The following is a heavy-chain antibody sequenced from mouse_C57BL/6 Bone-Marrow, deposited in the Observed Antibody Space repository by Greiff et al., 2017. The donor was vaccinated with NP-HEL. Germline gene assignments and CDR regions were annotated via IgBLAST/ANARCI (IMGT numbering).Heavy chain of an antibody. CDR3: AGGNYDDY. V-gene: IGHV1-59*01. CDR2: IDPSDSYP. CDR1: GYTFTSYW. Sequence: QVQLKESGAELVRPGTSVKLSCKASGYTFTSYWMHWVKQRPGQGLEWIGVIDPSDSYPNYNQKFKGKATLTVDTSSSTAYMQLSSLTSEDSAVYYCAGGNYDDYWGQGTTLTVSS. J-gene: IGHJ2*01.